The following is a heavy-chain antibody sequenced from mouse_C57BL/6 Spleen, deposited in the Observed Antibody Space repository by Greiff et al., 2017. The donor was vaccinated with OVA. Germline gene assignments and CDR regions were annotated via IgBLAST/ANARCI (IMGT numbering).Heavy chain of an antibody. D-gene: IGHD2-1*01. CDR3: TSLIYYGSWGYFDV. J-gene: IGHJ1*03. V-gene: IGHV5-9-1*02. CDR2: ISSGGDYI. Sequence: EVMLVESGEGLVKPGGSLKLSCAASGFTFSSYAMSWVRQTPEKRLEWVAYISSGGDYIYYADTVKGRFTISRDNARNTLYLQMSSLKSEDAAMYYCTSLIYYGSWGYFDVWGTGTTVTVSS. CDR1: GFTFSSYA.